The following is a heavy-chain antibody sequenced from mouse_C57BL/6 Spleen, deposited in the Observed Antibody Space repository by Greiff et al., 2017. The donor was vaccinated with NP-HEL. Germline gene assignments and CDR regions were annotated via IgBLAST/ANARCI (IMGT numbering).Heavy chain of an antibody. Sequence: VQGVESGAELVKPGASVKMSCKASGYTFTTYPIEWMKQNHGKSLEWIGNFHPYNDDTKYNEKFKGKATLTVEKSSSTVYLELSRLTSDDSAVYYCARGPIYYDYDGFDYWGQGTTLTVSS. J-gene: IGHJ2*01. CDR1: GYTFTTYP. D-gene: IGHD2-4*01. V-gene: IGHV1-47*01. CDR3: ARGPIYYDYDGFDY. CDR2: FHPYNDDT.